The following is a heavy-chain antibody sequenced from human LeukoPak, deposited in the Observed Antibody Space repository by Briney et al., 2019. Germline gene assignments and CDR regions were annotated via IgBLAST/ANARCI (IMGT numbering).Heavy chain of an antibody. Sequence: GGSLRLSCAASGFTFDDYAMHWVRQAPGKGLEWVSGISWNSGSIGYADSVKGRFTISRDNAKNSLYLQMNSLRAEDTALYYCAKDMGPYYGSGVDAFDIWGQGTMVTVSS. D-gene: IGHD3-10*01. J-gene: IGHJ3*02. CDR1: GFTFDDYA. V-gene: IGHV3-9*01. CDR3: AKDMGPYYGSGVDAFDI. CDR2: ISWNSGSI.